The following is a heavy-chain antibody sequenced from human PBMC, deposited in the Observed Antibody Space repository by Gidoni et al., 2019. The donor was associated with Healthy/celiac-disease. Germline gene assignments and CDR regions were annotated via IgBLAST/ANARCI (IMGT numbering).Heavy chain of an antibody. Sequence: QVQLQESGPGLVKPSETLSLTCAVSGYSISSGYYWGWIRQPPGKGLEWIGSIYHSGSTYYNPSIKSRVTISVDTSKNQFALKLSSVTAADTAVYYCARAQDLPPYEGAFDIWGQGTMVTVSS. J-gene: IGHJ3*02. CDR3: ARAQDLPPYEGAFDI. CDR1: GYSISSGYY. D-gene: IGHD2-8*01. CDR2: IYHSGST. V-gene: IGHV4-38-2*01.